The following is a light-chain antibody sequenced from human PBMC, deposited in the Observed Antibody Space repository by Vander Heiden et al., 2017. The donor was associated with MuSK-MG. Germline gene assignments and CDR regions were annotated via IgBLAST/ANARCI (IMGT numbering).Light chain of an antibody. CDR1: SSDVGSYNL. CDR2: EVS. J-gene: IGLJ2*01. V-gene: IGLV2-23*02. CDR3: CSYAGSSTLV. Sequence: QSALTQPAFVSGSPGPSITISCTGTSSDVGSYNLVSWYQQHPGKAPKLMIYEVSKRPSGVSNRFSGSKSGNTASLTISGLQAEDESDYYCCSYAGSSTLVFGGGTKLTVL.